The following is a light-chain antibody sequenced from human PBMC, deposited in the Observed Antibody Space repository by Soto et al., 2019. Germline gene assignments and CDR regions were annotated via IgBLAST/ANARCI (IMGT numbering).Light chain of an antibody. J-gene: IGKJ4*01. CDR3: QQYGSSPLT. CDR2: GAS. V-gene: IGKV3-20*01. CDR1: QSLSSNF. Sequence: EIVLTQSPATLSLSPGERATLSCRASQSLSSNFLAWYQQKPGQAPRLLIYGASSRATGIPDRFSGSGSGTDFTLTISRLEPEDFAVYYCQQYGSSPLTFGGGTKVDI.